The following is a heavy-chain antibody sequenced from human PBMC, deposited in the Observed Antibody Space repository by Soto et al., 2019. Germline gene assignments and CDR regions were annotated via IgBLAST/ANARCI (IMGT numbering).Heavy chain of an antibody. Sequence: QVQLVQSGAEVKKPGSSVKVSCKASGGTFSSYAISWVRQAPGQGLEWMGGIIPIFGTANYAQKFQGRVTMTADESTSTAYMELSSLRSDDTAVYYWARGDYYYGMDVCGQGTTVTVSS. V-gene: IGHV1-69*01. CDR3: ARGDYYYGMDV. CDR1: GGTFSSYA. CDR2: IIPIFGTA. J-gene: IGHJ6*02.